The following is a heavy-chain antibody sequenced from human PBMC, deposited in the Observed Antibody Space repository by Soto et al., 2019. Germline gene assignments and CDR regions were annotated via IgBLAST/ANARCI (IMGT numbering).Heavy chain of an antibody. J-gene: IGHJ4*02. Sequence: SETLSLTCAVYGGSFSGYYWSWIRQPPGKGLEWIGEINHSGSTNYNPSLKSRVTISVDTSKNQFSLKLSSVTAAATAVYYCARGGYCSGGSCYLGSWGQGTLVTVSS. CDR2: INHSGST. CDR3: ARGGYCSGGSCYLGS. V-gene: IGHV4-34*01. D-gene: IGHD2-15*01. CDR1: GGSFSGYY.